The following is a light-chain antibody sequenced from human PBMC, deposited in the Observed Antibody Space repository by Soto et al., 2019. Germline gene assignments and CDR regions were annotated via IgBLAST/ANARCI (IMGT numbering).Light chain of an antibody. CDR2: GAS. CDR1: ETISSHY. J-gene: IGKJ3*01. V-gene: IGKV3-20*01. CDR3: QNFGDSPFT. Sequence: EIVLMQSPDTLPLSPGERATLSCRASETISSHYIAWYQQKPGQAPRLLLFGASTRATGIPDRFSGSWSGTDFTLTISRLEPEDFAVYYCQNFGDSPFTFGPGTKVDIK.